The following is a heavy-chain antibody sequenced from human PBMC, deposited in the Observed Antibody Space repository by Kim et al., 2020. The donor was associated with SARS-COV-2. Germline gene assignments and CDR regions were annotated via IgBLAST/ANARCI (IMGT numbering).Heavy chain of an antibody. CDR2: ISGSGGST. CDR3: AKDKRYSSSWQLFDY. CDR1: GFTFSSYA. Sequence: GGSLRLSCAASGFTFSSYAMSWVRQAPGKGLEWVSAISGSGGSTYYADSVKGRFTISRDNSKNTLYLQMNSLRAEDTAVYYCAKDKRYSSSWQLFDYWGQGTLVTVSS. D-gene: IGHD6-13*01. V-gene: IGHV3-23*01. J-gene: IGHJ4*02.